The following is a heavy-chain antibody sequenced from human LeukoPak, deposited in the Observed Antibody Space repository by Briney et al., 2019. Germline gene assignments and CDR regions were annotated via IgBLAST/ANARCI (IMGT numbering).Heavy chain of an antibody. CDR3: PRGSWYSSGVWPVFDH. CDR2: IYYSRNT. D-gene: IGHD6-19*01. CDR1: GGSISYYF. V-gene: IGHV4-59*01. Sequence: SETLSLTCTVSGGSISYYFWIWIRQPPGKGREWIGYIYYSRNTNYNPSLKSRVTISVDTSNNQFSLKVTSATAADTAVYYCPRGSWYSSGVWPVFDHWGQGTLITVSS. J-gene: IGHJ4*02.